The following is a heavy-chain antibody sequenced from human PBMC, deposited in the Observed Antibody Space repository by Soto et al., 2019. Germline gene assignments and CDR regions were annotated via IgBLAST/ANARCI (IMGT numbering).Heavy chain of an antibody. CDR1: GGSFSGYY. J-gene: IGHJ6*02. CDR3: ARTRGDFWSGYWAYYYYGMDV. V-gene: IGHV4-34*01. D-gene: IGHD3-3*01. CDR2: INHSRST. Sequence: SETLSLTCAVYGGSFSGYYWSWIRQPPGKGLEWIGEINHSRSTNYNPSLKSRVTISVDTSKNQFSLKLSSVTAADTAVYYCARTRGDFWSGYWAYYYYGMDVWGQGTTVTVSS.